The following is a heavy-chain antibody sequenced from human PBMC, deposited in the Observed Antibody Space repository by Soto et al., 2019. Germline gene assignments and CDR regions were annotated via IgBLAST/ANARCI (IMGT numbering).Heavy chain of an antibody. V-gene: IGHV3-23*01. CDR1: GFTFSSHS. Sequence: EVHLLESGGGLVQPGGSLRLSCAASGFTFSSHSMTWVRQAPGKGLEWISGISNNNVDTFYAESVKGRFTISRDNSKNTVSQQMNSLSADDTARYFCSKGSGYGASWGQGTLVIVSS. D-gene: IGHD5-18*01. CDR2: ISNNNVDT. J-gene: IGHJ4*02. CDR3: SKGSGYGAS.